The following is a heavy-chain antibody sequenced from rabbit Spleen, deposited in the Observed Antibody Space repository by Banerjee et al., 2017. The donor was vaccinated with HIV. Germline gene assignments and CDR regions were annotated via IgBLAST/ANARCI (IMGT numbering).Heavy chain of an antibody. CDR1: GFSFSGGEL. V-gene: IGHV1S45*01. CDR3: ARRKSVDGYDL. Sequence: QEQLEESGGDLVKPEGSLTLTCTASGFSFSGGELFWVRQAPGKGVEWVGCILTGSSGSTYYASWAKGRFTISKTSSTTVTLQLNSLTAADTASYFCARRKSVDGYDLWGQGTLVTVS. CDR2: ILTGSSGST. J-gene: IGHJ6*01. D-gene: IGHD6-1*01.